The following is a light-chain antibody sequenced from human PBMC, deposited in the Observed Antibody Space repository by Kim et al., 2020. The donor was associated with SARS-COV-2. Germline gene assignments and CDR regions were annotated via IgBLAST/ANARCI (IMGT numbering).Light chain of an antibody. Sequence: DIVMTQSPDSLAVSLGERATIKCKSSQSVLSSSNNRNYLAWYHQKPGQPPRLLIYWASTRESGVPDRFSGSGSGTDFTLTISSLQAEDVAVYYCQHSYTTPLTFGGGTKVDIK. CDR1: QSVLSSSNNRNY. J-gene: IGKJ4*01. V-gene: IGKV4-1*01. CDR2: WAS. CDR3: QHSYTTPLT.